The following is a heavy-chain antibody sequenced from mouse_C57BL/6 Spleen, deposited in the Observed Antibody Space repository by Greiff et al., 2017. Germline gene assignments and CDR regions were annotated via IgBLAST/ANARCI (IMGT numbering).Heavy chain of an antibody. V-gene: IGHV1-20*01. CDR1: GYSFTGYF. Sequence: VHVKQSGPELVKPGDSVKISCKASGYSFTGYFMNWVMQSHGKSLEWIGRINPYNGDTFYNQKFKGKATLTVDKSSSTAHMELRSLTSEDSAVYYCARGEVTTGCAYWGQGTLVTVSA. CDR3: ARGEVTTGCAY. J-gene: IGHJ3*01. D-gene: IGHD2-2*01. CDR2: INPYNGDT.